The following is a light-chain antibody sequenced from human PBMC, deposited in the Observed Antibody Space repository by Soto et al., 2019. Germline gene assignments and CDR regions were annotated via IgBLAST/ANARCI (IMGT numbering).Light chain of an antibody. J-gene: IGKJ1*01. V-gene: IGKV1-5*01. CDR1: QSISSW. CDR2: DAS. Sequence: DIPMTQSPSTLSASVGDRVTITCRASQSISSWLAWYQQRPGKAPKLLIYDASSLESGVPSRFSGSGSGTEFTRTISSLQPDDFATYYCQQYNSYSVTFGQGTKVEIK. CDR3: QQYNSYSVT.